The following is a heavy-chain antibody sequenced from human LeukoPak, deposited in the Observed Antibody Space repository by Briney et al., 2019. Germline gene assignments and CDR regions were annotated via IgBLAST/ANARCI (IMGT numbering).Heavy chain of an antibody. D-gene: IGHD1-1*01. V-gene: IGHV1-69*06. Sequence: GASVKVSCKASGGTFSSYAISWVRQAPGQGLEWMGGIIPIFGTANYAQKFQGRVTITADKSTSTAYMELSSLRSEDTAVYYCARGMRWRSYYYYYYMDVWGKGTTVTISS. CDR3: ARGMRWRSYYYYYYMDV. J-gene: IGHJ6*03. CDR1: GGTFSSYA. CDR2: IIPIFGTA.